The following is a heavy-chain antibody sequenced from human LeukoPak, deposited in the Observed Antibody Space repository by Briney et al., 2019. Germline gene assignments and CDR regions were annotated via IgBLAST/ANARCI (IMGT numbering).Heavy chain of an antibody. D-gene: IGHD6-13*01. CDR1: GYTFTGHY. J-gene: IGHJ4*02. CDR2: INPNSGGT. V-gene: IGHV1-2*06. Sequence: ASVKVSCKASGYTFTGHYMHWVRQAPGQGLEWMGRINPNSGGTNYAQKFQGRVTMTRDTSISTAYMELGRLRSDDTAVYYCARDRGSSRNYYFDYWGQGTLVTVSS. CDR3: ARDRGSSRNYYFDY.